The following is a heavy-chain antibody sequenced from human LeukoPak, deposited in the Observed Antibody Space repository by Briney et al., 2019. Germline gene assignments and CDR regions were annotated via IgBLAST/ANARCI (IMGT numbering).Heavy chain of an antibody. CDR1: GGSFSAYY. CDR2: INHRGTT. D-gene: IGHD1-1*01. CDR3: ARVAATGTDPGPFDI. Sequence: SETLSLTCAVYGGSFSAYYWSWIRQAPGEGLEWIGEINHRGTTYFNPSLKSRVTISVDTPKKQFSLRLSFVTAADTAFYYCARVAATGTDPGPFDIWGQGTMVTVSS. J-gene: IGHJ3*02. V-gene: IGHV4-34*01.